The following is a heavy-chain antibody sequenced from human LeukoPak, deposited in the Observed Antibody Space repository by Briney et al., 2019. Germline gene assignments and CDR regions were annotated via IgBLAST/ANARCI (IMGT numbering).Heavy chain of an antibody. CDR1: GGSFSGYY. CDR3: ARGHHYFDY. V-gene: IGHV4-34*01. CDR2: INHSGGT. Sequence: SETLSLTCAVYGGSFSGYYWSWIRQPPGKGLEWIGEINHSGGTNYNPSLKSRVTISVDTSKNQFSLKLSSVTAADTAVYYCARGHHYFDYWGQGTLVTVSS. J-gene: IGHJ4*02.